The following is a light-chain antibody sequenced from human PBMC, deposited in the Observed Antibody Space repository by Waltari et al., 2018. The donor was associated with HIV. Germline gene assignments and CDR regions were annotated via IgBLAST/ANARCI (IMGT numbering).Light chain of an antibody. V-gene: IGLV1-40*01. CDR1: SSHIGAGYD. Sequence: QSVLTQPPSVSGAPGQRVTISCTGSSSHIGAGYDVHWYQQLPGTAPKLLIYGNSNRPSGVPDRVSGSKSGTSASLAITGLQAEDEADYYCQSYDSSLSGPRVFGTGTKVTVL. J-gene: IGLJ1*01. CDR2: GNS. CDR3: QSYDSSLSGPRV.